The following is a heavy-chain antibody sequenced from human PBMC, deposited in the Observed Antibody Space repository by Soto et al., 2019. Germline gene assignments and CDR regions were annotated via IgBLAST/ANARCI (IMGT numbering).Heavy chain of an antibody. CDR3: ARVLSSGWYGYYYYYMDV. D-gene: IGHD6-19*01. CDR2: IKQDGSEK. Sequence: GGSLRLSCAASGFTFSSYWMSWVRQDPGKGLEWVANIKQDGSEKYYVDSVKGRFTISRDNAKNSLYLQMNSLRAEDTAVYYCARVLSSGWYGYYYYYMDVWGKGTTVTVSS. CDR1: GFTFSSYW. V-gene: IGHV3-7*01. J-gene: IGHJ6*03.